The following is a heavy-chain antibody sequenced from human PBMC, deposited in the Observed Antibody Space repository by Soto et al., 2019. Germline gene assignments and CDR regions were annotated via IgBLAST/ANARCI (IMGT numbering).Heavy chain of an antibody. CDR1: GYTFTSYA. D-gene: IGHD4-17*01. J-gene: IGHJ6*03. CDR3: ARDPDDYGDYGPDYYYYYMDV. Sequence: QVQLVQSGAEVKKPGASVKVSCKASGYTFTSYAMHWVRQAPGQRLEWMGWINAGNGNTKYSQKFQGRVTITRDTSASTAYMELSSLRSEDTAVYYCARDPDDYGDYGPDYYYYYMDVWGKGTTVTVSS. V-gene: IGHV1-3*01. CDR2: INAGNGNT.